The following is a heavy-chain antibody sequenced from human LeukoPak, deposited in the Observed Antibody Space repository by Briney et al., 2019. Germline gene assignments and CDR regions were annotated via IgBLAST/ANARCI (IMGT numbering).Heavy chain of an antibody. J-gene: IGHJ5*02. CDR3: AKARYCSGGTCPEWFDP. D-gene: IGHD2-15*01. Sequence: GGSLRLSCAASGFTFSDYAMNWVRQALGRGLEWVSTISYSGGNTYYADPVKGRFTISRDNSKNTLYLQMNSLRAEDTAIYYCAKARYCSGGTCPEWFDPWGQGTLVTASS. CDR1: GFTFSDYA. CDR2: ISYSGGNT. V-gene: IGHV3-23*01.